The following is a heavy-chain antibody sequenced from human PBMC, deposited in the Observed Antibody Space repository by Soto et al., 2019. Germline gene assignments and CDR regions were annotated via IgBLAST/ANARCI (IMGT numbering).Heavy chain of an antibody. D-gene: IGHD5-12*01. Sequence: EVQLVESGGGLVKPGGSLRLSCAASGFTFSSYSTNWVRQAPGKGLEWVSSISSSSSYIYYADSVKGRFTISRDNAKNSLYLQMNSLRAEDTAVYYCARGLYSGYDSYYYYGMDVWGQGTTVTVSS. CDR3: ARGLYSGYDSYYYYGMDV. CDR2: ISSSSSYI. CDR1: GFTFSSYS. J-gene: IGHJ6*02. V-gene: IGHV3-21*01.